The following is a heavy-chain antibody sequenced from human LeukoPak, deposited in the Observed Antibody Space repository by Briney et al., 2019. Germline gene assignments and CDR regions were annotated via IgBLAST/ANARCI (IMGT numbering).Heavy chain of an antibody. CDR3: AKVMGSSPSTAYFAY. CDR2: ISSDGRYI. CDR1: GFTFSRNA. J-gene: IGHJ4*02. V-gene: IGHV3-23*01. Sequence: PGGSLRLSCGGSGFTFSRNAINWVRQAPGKGLEWLSAISSDGRYIYYTDSVKGRFTTSRDNSRNTVYLQMSGLRVEDTAVYSCAKVMGSSPSTAYFAYWGQGTLVTVSS. D-gene: IGHD6-6*01.